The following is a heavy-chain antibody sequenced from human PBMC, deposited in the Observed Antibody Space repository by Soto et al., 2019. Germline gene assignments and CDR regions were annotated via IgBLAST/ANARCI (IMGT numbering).Heavy chain of an antibody. Sequence: ASVKVSCKASGYTFTSHGISWVRQAPGQGLEWMGWISAYNGNTNYAQKLQGRVTMTTDTSTSTAYMELRSLRSDDTAVYYCARDGLYDSSGYYNWFDPWGQGTLVTVSS. CDR2: ISAYNGNT. CDR3: ARDGLYDSSGYYNWFDP. J-gene: IGHJ5*02. V-gene: IGHV1-18*01. D-gene: IGHD3-22*01. CDR1: GYTFTSHG.